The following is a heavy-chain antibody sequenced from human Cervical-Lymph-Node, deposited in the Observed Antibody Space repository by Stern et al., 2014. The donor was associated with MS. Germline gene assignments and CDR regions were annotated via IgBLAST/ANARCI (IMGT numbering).Heavy chain of an antibody. CDR2: IIPIFGTA. D-gene: IGHD5-24*01. V-gene: IGHV1-69*01. CDR1: GGTFSSYA. J-gene: IGHJ4*02. CDR3: ASLGGDGNTPGRGY. Sequence: QVQLVESGAEVKKPGSSVKVSCKASGGTFSSYAISWVRQAPGQGLEWMGGIIPIFGTANYAQKFQGRVTITADESTSTAYMELRSLRSEDTAVYYCASLGGDGNTPGRGYWGQGTLVTVSS.